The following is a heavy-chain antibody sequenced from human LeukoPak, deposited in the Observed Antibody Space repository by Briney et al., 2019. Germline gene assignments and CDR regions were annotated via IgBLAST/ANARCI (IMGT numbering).Heavy chain of an antibody. D-gene: IGHD6-6*01. J-gene: IGHJ4*02. Sequence: SETPSLTCAVYGGSFSGYYWSWIRQPPGKGLEWIGEINHSGSTNYNPSLKSRVTISVDTSKNQFSLKLSSVTAADTAVYYCARGNGARSRTGYFDYWGQGTLVTVSS. CDR2: INHSGST. CDR3: ARGNGARSRTGYFDY. CDR1: GGSFSGYY. V-gene: IGHV4-34*01.